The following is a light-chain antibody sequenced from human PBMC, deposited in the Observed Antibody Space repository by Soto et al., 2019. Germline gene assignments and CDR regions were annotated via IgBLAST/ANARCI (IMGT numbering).Light chain of an antibody. V-gene: IGLV2-11*01. CDR2: DVS. Sequence: QSALTQPRSVSGSPGQSVTISCTGTSSDVGGYNYVSWYQQHPGKAPKLMIYDVSKRPSGVPDRFSGSKSANTASLTISGLQSEDEADYYCCSYAGTYTLFGGGTKVTVL. CDR3: CSYAGTYTL. CDR1: SSDVGGYNY. J-gene: IGLJ2*01.